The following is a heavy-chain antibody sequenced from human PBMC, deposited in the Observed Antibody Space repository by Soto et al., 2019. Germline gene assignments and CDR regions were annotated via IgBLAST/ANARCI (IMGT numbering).Heavy chain of an antibody. Sequence: QVQLQESGPGLVKPSQTLSLTCTVSGASISSGGYYWSWIRQHPGKGLEWIGYIDYSGSTYYNPSLKSRVTISGDTSKNHFSLKLSSVTAADTAVYYCARGRGRFLFDPWGQGTLVTVSS. CDR2: IDYSGST. CDR1: GASISSGGYY. D-gene: IGHD1-26*01. V-gene: IGHV4-31*03. J-gene: IGHJ5*02. CDR3: ARGRGRFLFDP.